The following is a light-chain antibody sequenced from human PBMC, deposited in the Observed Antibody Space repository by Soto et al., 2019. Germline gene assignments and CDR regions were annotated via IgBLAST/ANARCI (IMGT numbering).Light chain of an antibody. CDR2: KAS. CDR3: QQYYSYPHT. Sequence: DIQMTQSPSTLSASVGDRVTITCRASQSISSWLAWYQQKPGKAPKLLIYKASSLESGVPSRFSGSVSGTDFTLTISCLQSEDFATYYCQQYYSYPHTFGQGTKVDIK. CDR1: QSISSW. J-gene: IGKJ1*01. V-gene: IGKV1-5*03.